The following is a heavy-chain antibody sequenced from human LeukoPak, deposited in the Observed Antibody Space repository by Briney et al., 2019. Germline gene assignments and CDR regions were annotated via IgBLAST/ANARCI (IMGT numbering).Heavy chain of an antibody. J-gene: IGHJ4*02. CDR2: INPNSGGT. Sequence: ASVKVSFKASGYTFTGYYMHWVRQAPGQGLEWMGWINPNSGGTNYAQKFQGRVTMTRDASISTAYMELSRLRSDDTAVYYCARVWRITMVRGVIIGEYYFDYWGQGTLVTVSS. CDR1: GYTFTGYY. D-gene: IGHD3-10*01. V-gene: IGHV1-2*02. CDR3: ARVWRITMVRGVIIGEYYFDY.